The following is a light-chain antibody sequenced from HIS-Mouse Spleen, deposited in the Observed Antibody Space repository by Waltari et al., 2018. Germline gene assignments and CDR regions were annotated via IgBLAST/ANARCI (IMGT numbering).Light chain of an antibody. CDR2: EGS. CDR1: SRPVGMYTL. CDR3: CSYAGSSTWV. Sequence: QSALTQPASVSGSPGQSITISCTRTSRPVGMYTLVSWYQQHPGKAPKLMIYEGSKRPSGVSNRFSGSKSGNTASLTISGLQAEDEADYYCCSYAGSSTWVFGGGTKLTVL. J-gene: IGLJ3*02. V-gene: IGLV2-23*01.